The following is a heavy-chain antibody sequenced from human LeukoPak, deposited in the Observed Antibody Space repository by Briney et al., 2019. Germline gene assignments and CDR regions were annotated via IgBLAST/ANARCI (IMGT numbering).Heavy chain of an antibody. D-gene: IGHD6-19*01. CDR3: ARQYSSGWFPTNYFDY. V-gene: IGHV4-59*08. Sequence: SETLSLTCTVSGDSISSYYWSWIRQPPGKGLEWIGYISYSGSTNYTPSLKSRLTISLDTSKNQFSLNLSSVTAADTAVYYCARQYSSGWFPTNYFDYWGQGTLVTVSS. CDR2: ISYSGST. J-gene: IGHJ4*02. CDR1: GDSISSYY.